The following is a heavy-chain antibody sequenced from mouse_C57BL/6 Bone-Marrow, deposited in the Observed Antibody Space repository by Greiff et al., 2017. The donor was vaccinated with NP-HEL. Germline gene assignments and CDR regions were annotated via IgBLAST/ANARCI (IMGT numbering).Heavy chain of an antibody. V-gene: IGHV3-1*01. J-gene: IGHJ4*01. Sequence: EVKVEESGPGMVKPSQSLSLTCTVTGYSITSGYDWHWIRHFPGNKLEWMGYISYSGSTNYNPSLKSRISITHDTSKNHFFLKLNSVTTEDTATYYCAREGDYAYAMDYWGQGTSVTVSS. CDR2: ISYSGST. CDR1: GYSITSGYD. CDR3: AREGDYAYAMDY. D-gene: IGHD2-4*01.